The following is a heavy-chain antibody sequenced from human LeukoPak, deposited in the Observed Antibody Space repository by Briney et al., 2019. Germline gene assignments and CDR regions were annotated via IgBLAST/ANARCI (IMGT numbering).Heavy chain of an antibody. D-gene: IGHD2-2*01. V-gene: IGHV1-18*01. J-gene: IGHJ4*02. CDR3: ARDGVVPAATVPDY. CDR1: GYTFTSYG. Sequence: ASVKVSCKASGYTFTSYGISWVRQAPGQGLEWMGWISAYNGNTNYAQKLQGRVTMTTDTSTSTADMELRSLRADDTAVYYCARDGVVPAATVPDYWGQRTLVTVSS. CDR2: ISAYNGNT.